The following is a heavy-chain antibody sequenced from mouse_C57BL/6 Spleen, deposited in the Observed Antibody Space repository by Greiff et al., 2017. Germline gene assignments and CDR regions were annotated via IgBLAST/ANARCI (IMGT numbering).Heavy chain of an antibody. CDR1: GYTFTSYW. J-gene: IGHJ1*03. D-gene: IGHD2-1*01. CDR2: IYPSDSET. Sequence: QVQLQQPGAELVRPGSSVKLSCKASGYTFTSYWMDWVKQRPGQGLEWIGNIYPSDSETHYNQKFKDKATLTVDKSSSTAYMQLSSLTSEDSAVYYWARARYGNYGYFDVWGTGTTVTVSS. V-gene: IGHV1-61*01. CDR3: ARARYGNYGYFDV.